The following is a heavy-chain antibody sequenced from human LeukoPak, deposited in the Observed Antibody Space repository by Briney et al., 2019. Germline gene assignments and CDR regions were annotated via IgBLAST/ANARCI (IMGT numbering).Heavy chain of an antibody. Sequence: PGGSPRLSCAASGFTFSSYAMSWVRQAPGKGLEWVSAISGSGGSTYYADSVKGRFTISRDNSKNTLYLQMNSLRAEDTAVYYCANGDYGDFSAFFYWGQGTLVTVSS. V-gene: IGHV3-23*01. J-gene: IGHJ4*02. CDR1: GFTFSSYA. CDR2: ISGSGGST. D-gene: IGHD4-17*01. CDR3: ANGDYGDFSAFFY.